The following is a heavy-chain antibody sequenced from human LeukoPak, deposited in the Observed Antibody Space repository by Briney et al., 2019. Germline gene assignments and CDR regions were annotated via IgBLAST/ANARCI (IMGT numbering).Heavy chain of an antibody. Sequence: ASVKVSCKVSGYTLTELPMHWVRQAPGKGLEWMGGFDPEDGETIYAQKFQGRVTMTEDTSTDTAYMELSSLRSEDTAVYYCATGKTYYYYYMDVWGKGTTVTVSS. CDR2: FDPEDGET. CDR1: GYTLTELP. J-gene: IGHJ6*03. V-gene: IGHV1-24*01. CDR3: ATGKTYYYYYMDV.